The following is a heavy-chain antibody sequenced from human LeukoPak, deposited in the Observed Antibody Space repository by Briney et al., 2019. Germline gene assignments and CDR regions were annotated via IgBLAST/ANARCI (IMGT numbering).Heavy chain of an antibody. CDR3: ATDRGDKGAFDI. CDR1: GYTLTELS. J-gene: IGHJ3*02. D-gene: IGHD3-10*01. Sequence: ASVKVSCKVSGYTLTELSMHWVRQAPGKGLEWMGGFDPEDGETIYAQKFQGRVTMTEDTSTDTAYMELSSLRSEDTAVYYCATDRGDKGAFDIWGQGTMVTVSS. V-gene: IGHV1-24*01. CDR2: FDPEDGET.